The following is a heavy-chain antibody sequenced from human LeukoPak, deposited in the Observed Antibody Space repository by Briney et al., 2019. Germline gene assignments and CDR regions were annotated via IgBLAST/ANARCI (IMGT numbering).Heavy chain of an antibody. J-gene: IGHJ4*02. Sequence: GGSLRLSCAASGFTFSYYGFHWVRQAPGKGLECVSVISGSGRTTDYADSVKGRFTISRDNSKDTLYLHLNSLRAEDTALYYCAKWAARGNGLPRSHLDDWGQGTLVTVSS. D-gene: IGHD4-23*01. CDR2: ISGSGRTT. CDR1: GFTFSYYG. CDR3: AKWAARGNGLPRSHLDD. V-gene: IGHV3-23*01.